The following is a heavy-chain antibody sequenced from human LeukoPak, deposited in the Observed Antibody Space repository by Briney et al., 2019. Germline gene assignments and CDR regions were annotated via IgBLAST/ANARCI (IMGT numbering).Heavy chain of an antibody. CDR1: GFTFSIYG. D-gene: IGHD4-23*01. CDR2: IRYDGSNK. V-gene: IGHV3-30*02. Sequence: PGGSLRLSCAASGFTFSIYGMHWVRQAPGKGLEWVAFIRYDGSNKYYADSVKGRLTISRDNSKNTLYLQMNSLRAEDTAVYYCAKDPTVVGGIDYWGQGTLVTVSS. CDR3: AKDPTVVGGIDY. J-gene: IGHJ4*02.